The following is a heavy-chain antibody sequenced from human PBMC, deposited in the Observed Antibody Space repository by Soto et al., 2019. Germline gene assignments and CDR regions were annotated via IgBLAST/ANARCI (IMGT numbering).Heavy chain of an antibody. V-gene: IGHV3-33*01. CDR3: ARGIAATGIVDY. Sequence: QVQLVESGGGVVQPGRSLRLSCAASGFTFSSYGLHWVRQAPGKGLEWVAVIWYDGVNKYYADSVKGRFTISRDNSKSTLYLLMNSLRVEDTAVCYCARGIAATGIVDYWGQGTLVTVSS. J-gene: IGHJ4*02. D-gene: IGHD6-13*01. CDR1: GFTFSSYG. CDR2: IWYDGVNK.